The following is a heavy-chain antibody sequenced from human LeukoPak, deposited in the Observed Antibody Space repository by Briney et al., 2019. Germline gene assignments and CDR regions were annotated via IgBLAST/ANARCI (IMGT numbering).Heavy chain of an antibody. CDR3: ARGGGLDV. V-gene: IGHV3-7*03. Sequence: SYGMSWVRQAAGXGREWVASINHNGNVNYYVDSVKGRFTISRDNAKNSLYLQMSNLRAEDTAVYFCARGGGLDVWGHGPTVTVSS. CDR2: INHNGNVN. D-gene: IGHD3-16*01. CDR1: SYG. J-gene: IGHJ6*02.